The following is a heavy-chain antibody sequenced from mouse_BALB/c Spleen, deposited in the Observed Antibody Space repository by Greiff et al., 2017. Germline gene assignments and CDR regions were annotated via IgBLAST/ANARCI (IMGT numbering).Heavy chain of an antibody. Sequence: QVQLQQSGAELVRPGTSVKVSCKASGYAFTNYLIEWVKQRPGQGLEWIGVINPGSGGTNYNEKFKGKATLTADTSSSTAYMQLSSLTSEDSAIYYCARRVTTDTYYFDYWGQGTTLTVSS. V-gene: IGHV1-54*01. CDR1: GYAFTNYL. CDR2: INPGSGGT. D-gene: IGHD1-2*01. J-gene: IGHJ2*01. CDR3: ARRVTTDTYYFDY.